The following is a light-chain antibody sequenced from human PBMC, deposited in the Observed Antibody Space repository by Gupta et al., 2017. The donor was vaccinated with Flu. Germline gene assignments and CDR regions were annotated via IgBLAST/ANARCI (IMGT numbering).Light chain of an antibody. CDR1: QSVSSSY. V-gene: IGKV3-20*01. CDR3: NHYGDSLHS. J-gene: IGKJ2*03. Sequence: EIVLTQSPGTLSLSPGDRATLSCRASQSVSSSYLAWYQQKPGQAPRRVIYGASSRATGIPDRFSGSGYGKDFTLKISRLDPAELAVYYCNHYGDSLHSFYKVTKLATK. CDR2: GAS.